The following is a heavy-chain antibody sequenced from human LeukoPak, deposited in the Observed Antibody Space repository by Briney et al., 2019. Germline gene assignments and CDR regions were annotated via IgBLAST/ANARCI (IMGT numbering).Heavy chain of an antibody. CDR3: AREDIVVVPGDYGMDV. D-gene: IGHD2-2*01. Sequence: PGGSLRLSCAASGFTFSSYEMNWVRQAPGKGLEWVSYISSSGSTIYYADSVKGRFTISRDNAKNSLYLRMNSLRAEDTAVYYCAREDIVVVPGDYGMDVWGKGTTATVSS. CDR1: GFTFSSYE. J-gene: IGHJ6*04. CDR2: ISSSGSTI. V-gene: IGHV3-48*03.